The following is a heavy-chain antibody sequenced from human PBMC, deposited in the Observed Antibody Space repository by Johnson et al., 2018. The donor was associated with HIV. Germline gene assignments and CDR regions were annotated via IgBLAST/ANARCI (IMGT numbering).Heavy chain of an antibody. D-gene: IGHD3-10*01. CDR2: ISYDGSDK. V-gene: IGHV3-30*14. Sequence: QVPLVESGGGLVQPAGSLRLSCAASGFTFSSYWMSWVRPAPGKGLEWVAAISYDGSDKYHADSVTGRFTISRDSSQNTLYLQMNSRRAEDTAVYSCARDRVWFGELYAFDIWGQGTMVTVSS. J-gene: IGHJ3*02. CDR3: ARDRVWFGELYAFDI. CDR1: GFTFSSYW.